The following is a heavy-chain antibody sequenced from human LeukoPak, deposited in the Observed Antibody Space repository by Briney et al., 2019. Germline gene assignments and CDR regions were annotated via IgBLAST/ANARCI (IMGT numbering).Heavy chain of an antibody. V-gene: IGHV4-59*01. J-gene: IGHJ6*02. CDR3: ARVKPDVGDCCYCYAMDV. Sequence: SETLSLTCSVSGGSISRNYWSWIRQSPGKGLEWIGYIHYSGSTNYNPSLKSRVIMAVDTSRNHFSLRLSSVTAADTAVYYCARVKPDVGDCCYCYAMDVWGQGITVTVSS. D-gene: IGHD2-21*02. CDR2: IHYSGST. CDR1: GGSISRNY.